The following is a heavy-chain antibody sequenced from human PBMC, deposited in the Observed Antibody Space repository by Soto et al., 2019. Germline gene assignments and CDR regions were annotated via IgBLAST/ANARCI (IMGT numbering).Heavy chain of an antibody. V-gene: IGHV3-15*01. Sequence: EVQLVESGGGLVKPGGSLRLSCAASGFTFSNAWMSWVRQAPGKGLEWVGRIKSKTDGATTDYAAPMKGRFTISRDDSKNMLSLQMNSLKTEATAVYYCTTDTRFCSGDSCNSFDSWGQGTLVTVSS. CDR2: IKSKTDGATT. J-gene: IGHJ5*01. CDR3: TTDTRFCSGDSCNSFDS. D-gene: IGHD2-15*01. CDR1: GFTFSNAW.